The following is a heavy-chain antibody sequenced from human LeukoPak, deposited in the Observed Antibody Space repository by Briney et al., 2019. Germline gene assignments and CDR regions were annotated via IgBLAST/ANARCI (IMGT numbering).Heavy chain of an antibody. CDR2: INYSGST. CDR1: GGSISSSSYY. V-gene: IGHV4-39*01. J-gene: IGHJ6*02. CDR3: ARMSLGYCSSTSCYGMDV. Sequence: SETLSLTCTVSGGSISSSSYYWGRIRQPPGKGLEWIGSINYSGSTYYNPSLKSRVTIFVDTSKNQFSLKLSSVTAADTAVYYCARMSLGYCSSTSCYGMDVWGQGTTVTVSS. D-gene: IGHD2-2*01.